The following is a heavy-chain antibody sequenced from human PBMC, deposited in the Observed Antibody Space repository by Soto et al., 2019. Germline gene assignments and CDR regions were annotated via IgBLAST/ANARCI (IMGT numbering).Heavy chain of an antibody. D-gene: IGHD3-22*01. V-gene: IGHV3-64*01. Sequence: PGGSLRLSCAASGFTFSYYAMHWVRQAPGKGLEYVSVIGADGSSTYYANSVKGRFTISRDNSKNTLYLQMVSLRDEDTAVYYCAGGYYYDNSGYRAWGQGTLVTVSS. CDR1: GFTFSYYA. CDR2: IGADGSST. CDR3: AGGYYYDNSGYRA. J-gene: IGHJ4*02.